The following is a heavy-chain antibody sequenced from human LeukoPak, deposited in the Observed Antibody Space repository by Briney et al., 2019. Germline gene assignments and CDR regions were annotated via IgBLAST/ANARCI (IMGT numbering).Heavy chain of an antibody. Sequence: PSVTVSCTASGYTFTSYGISWVRQAPGQGLESMGWISAYNGNTNYAQKLQRRVTITTDTSTSTPYMERRSLRSDDTAVYYCARIDILTGNDDYWGQGTLVTVSS. V-gene: IGHV1-18*01. D-gene: IGHD3-9*01. J-gene: IGHJ4*02. CDR1: GYTFTSYG. CDR3: ARIDILTGNDDY. CDR2: ISAYNGNT.